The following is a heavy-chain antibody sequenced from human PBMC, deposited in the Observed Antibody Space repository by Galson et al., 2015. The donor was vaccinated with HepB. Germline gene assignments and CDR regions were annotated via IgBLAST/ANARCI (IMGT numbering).Heavy chain of an antibody. V-gene: IGHV3-23*01. CDR2: ISGSGGST. Sequence: SLRLSCAASRFTFSSYAMSWVRQAPGKGLEWVSAISGSGGSTYYADSVKGRFTISRDNSKNTLYLQMNSLRAEDTAVYYCAKDSRAVVTATLDYWGQGTLVTVSS. CDR3: AKDSRAVVTATLDY. J-gene: IGHJ4*02. CDR1: RFTFSSYA. D-gene: IGHD2-21*02.